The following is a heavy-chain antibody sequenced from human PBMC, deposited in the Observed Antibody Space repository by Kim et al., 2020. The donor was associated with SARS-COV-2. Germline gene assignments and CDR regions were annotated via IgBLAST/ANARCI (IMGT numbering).Heavy chain of an antibody. CDR2: ISRSSTYI. CDR1: GFTFTTSL. CDR3: VRDGGTVGGGLNFDS. Sequence: GGSLRLSCAASGFTFTTSLMNWVRQAPGMGLEWVASISRSSTYIYYADFVEGRFTVSRDDGKNSIYLQMNSLRAEDTATYYCVRDGGTVGGGLNFDSWG. D-gene: IGHD3-16*01. J-gene: IGHJ4*01. V-gene: IGHV3-21*01.